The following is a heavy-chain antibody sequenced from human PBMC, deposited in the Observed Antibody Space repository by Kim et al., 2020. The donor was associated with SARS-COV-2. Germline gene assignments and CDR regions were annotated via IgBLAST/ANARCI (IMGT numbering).Heavy chain of an antibody. V-gene: IGHV3-21*01. J-gene: IGHJ4*02. CDR2: ISSSSSYI. D-gene: IGHD6-19*01. CDR1: GFTFSSYS. Sequence: GGSLRLSCAASGFTFSSYSMNWVRQAPGKGLEWVSSISSSSSYIYYADSVKGRFTISRDNAKNSLYLQMNSLRAEDTAVYYCARVRGSGSQWGYYFDYWGQGTLVTVSS. CDR3: ARVRGSGSQWGYYFDY.